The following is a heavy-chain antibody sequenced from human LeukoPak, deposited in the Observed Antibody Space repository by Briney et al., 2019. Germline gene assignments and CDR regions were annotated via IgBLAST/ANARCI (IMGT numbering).Heavy chain of an antibody. V-gene: IGHV4-59*01. CDR2: IYYSGSA. J-gene: IGHJ6*02. CDR1: GGSISSYY. D-gene: IGHD2-15*01. Sequence: SETLSLTCTVSGGSISSYYWSWIRQPPGKGLEWIGYIYYSGSANYNPSLKSRVTISVDTSKNQFSLKLSSVTAADTAVYYCARQGYCSGGSCYRLDYYYGMDVWGQGTTVTVSS. CDR3: ARQGYCSGGSCYRLDYYYGMDV.